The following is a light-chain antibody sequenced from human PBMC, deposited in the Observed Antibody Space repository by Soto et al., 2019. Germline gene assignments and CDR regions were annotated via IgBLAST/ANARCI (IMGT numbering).Light chain of an antibody. V-gene: IGKV3-15*01. CDR2: HAS. CDR3: QQYHEWPLT. Sequence: EIVMTQSPSTLSVSPGERATLSCRASQSVSNYLAWYQQKPGQAPRLLIYHASTGATGIPSRFSGSGSGTELTLTISSVQSEDFAVYYCQQYHEWPLTFGGGTKVEIK. CDR1: QSVSNY. J-gene: IGKJ4*01.